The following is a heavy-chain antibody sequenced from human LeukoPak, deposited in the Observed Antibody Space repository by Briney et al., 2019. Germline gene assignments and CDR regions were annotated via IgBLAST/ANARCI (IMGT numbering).Heavy chain of an antibody. CDR2: ISGYNGNT. Sequence: ASVKVSCKASGYTFTNYAITWVRQAPGQGLEWMGWISGYNGNTNYAQKLQDRFTMTTDTSTTTAYMELSSLRSEDTAVYYCAIMYGDNSESDYWGQGTLVTVSS. D-gene: IGHD4-23*01. J-gene: IGHJ4*02. V-gene: IGHV1-18*01. CDR3: AIMYGDNSESDY. CDR1: GYTFTNYA.